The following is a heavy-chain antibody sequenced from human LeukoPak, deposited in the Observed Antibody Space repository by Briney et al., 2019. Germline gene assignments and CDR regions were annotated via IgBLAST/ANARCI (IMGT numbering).Heavy chain of an antibody. CDR1: GGTFSSCA. V-gene: IGHV1-69*05. Sequence: SVKVSCKASGGTFSSCAISWVRQAPGQVLEWMGGIIPIFGTANYAQKFQGRVTITTDESTSTAYMELSSLRSEDTAVYYCATGQLRRGSARMGAFDIWGQGTMVTVSS. CDR3: ATGQLRRGSARMGAFDI. D-gene: IGHD3-16*01. J-gene: IGHJ3*02. CDR2: IIPIFGTA.